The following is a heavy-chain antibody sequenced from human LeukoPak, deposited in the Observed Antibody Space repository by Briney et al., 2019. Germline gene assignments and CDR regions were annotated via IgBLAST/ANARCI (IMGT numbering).Heavy chain of an antibody. V-gene: IGHV1-46*03. D-gene: IGHD6-19*01. Sequence: ASVKVFCKASGYTFTSYYMHWVRQAPGQGLEWMGIINPSGGSTSYAQKFQGRVTMTRDTSTSTVYMELSSLRSEDTAVYYCAREREAWLVRGWFDPWGQGTLVTVSS. CDR3: AREREAWLVRGWFDP. J-gene: IGHJ5*02. CDR1: GYTFTSYY. CDR2: INPSGGST.